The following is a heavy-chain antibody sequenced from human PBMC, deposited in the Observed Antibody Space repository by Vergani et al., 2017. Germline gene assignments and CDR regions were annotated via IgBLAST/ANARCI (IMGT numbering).Heavy chain of an antibody. CDR1: GFSLSTSGEG. D-gene: IGHD3-3*01. CDR2: IFWNYDQ. J-gene: IGHJ6*02. V-gene: IGHV2-5*01. Sequence: QITLKESGPTLVKPTQTLTLTCIFSGFSLSTSGEGVGWIRQPPGKALEWLALIFWNYDQRYSPSLKSRLTITKDTSKNQVVLTMTNMGPVDTATYYCARIHVTWADFWSGPNYYYYYGMDVWGQGTTVTVSS. CDR3: ARIHVTWADFWSGPNYYYYYGMDV.